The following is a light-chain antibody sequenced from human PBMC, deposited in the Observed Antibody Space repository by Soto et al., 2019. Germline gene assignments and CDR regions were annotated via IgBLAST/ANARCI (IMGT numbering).Light chain of an antibody. CDR2: GAS. J-gene: IGKJ4*01. CDR1: QTMSND. CDR3: QQNNKWPPVT. Sequence: EVVMTQSPATVSVSPGEGATLSCRASQTMSNDLAWYQQKPGQAPRLLIYGASTRATGVPARFSGGGSGTEFTLTISSLQSEDFAFYYCQQNNKWPPVTFGGGTKVEIK. V-gene: IGKV3-15*01.